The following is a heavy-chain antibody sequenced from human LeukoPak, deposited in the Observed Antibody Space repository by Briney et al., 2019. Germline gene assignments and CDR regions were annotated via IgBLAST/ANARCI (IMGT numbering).Heavy chain of an antibody. CDR3: ARVNEYTGDIDY. D-gene: IGHD2/OR15-2a*01. V-gene: IGHV4-59*08. CDR2: IYYSGST. Sequence: SETLSPTCTVSGGSISSYYWSWIRQPPGKGLEWIGYIYYSGSTYYNPSLKSRVTISVDTSKNQFSLKLSSVTAADTAVYYCARVNEYTGDIDYWGQGTLVTVSS. J-gene: IGHJ4*02. CDR1: GGSISSYY.